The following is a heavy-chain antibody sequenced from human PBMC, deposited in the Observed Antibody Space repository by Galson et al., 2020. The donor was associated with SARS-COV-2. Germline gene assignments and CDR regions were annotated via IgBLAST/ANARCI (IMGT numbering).Heavy chain of an antibody. CDR2: ISSSGSTI. CDR1: GFTFRDYY. J-gene: IGHJ3*02. V-gene: IGHV3-11*01. CDR3: ARVQLWPKNAFDI. D-gene: IGHD5-18*01. Sequence: GESLKISCAASGFTFRDYYMSWIRQAPGKGLEWVSYISSSGSTIYYADSGKGRFTISRDNAKNSLYLQMNSLRAEDTAVYYCARVQLWPKNAFDIWGQGTMVTVSS.